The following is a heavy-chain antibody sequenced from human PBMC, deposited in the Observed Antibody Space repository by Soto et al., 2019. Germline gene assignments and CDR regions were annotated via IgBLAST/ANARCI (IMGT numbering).Heavy chain of an antibody. CDR3: AKDYRTPFRVTPYYMHV. Sequence: GGSLRLSCAASGFTFSSYAMSWVRQAPGKGLEWVSAISGSGGSTYYADSVKGRFTISRDNSKNTLYLQMNSLRAEDTAVYYCAKDYRTPFRVTPYYMHVWGKGTTVTVSS. D-gene: IGHD3-16*01. V-gene: IGHV3-23*01. CDR2: ISGSGGST. CDR1: GFTFSSYA. J-gene: IGHJ6*03.